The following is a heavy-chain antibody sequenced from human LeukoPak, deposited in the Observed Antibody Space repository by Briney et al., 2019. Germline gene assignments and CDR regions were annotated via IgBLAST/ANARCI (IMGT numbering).Heavy chain of an antibody. D-gene: IGHD3-10*01. Sequence: ASVKVSCKASGGTFSSYAISWVRQATGQGLEWMGWMNPNSGNTGYAQKFQGRVTMTRNTSISTAYMELSSLRSEDTAVYYCARVSGITMVRGAYGYWGQGTLVTVSS. CDR2: MNPNSGNT. CDR1: GGTFSSYA. J-gene: IGHJ4*02. V-gene: IGHV1-8*02. CDR3: ARVSGITMVRGAYGY.